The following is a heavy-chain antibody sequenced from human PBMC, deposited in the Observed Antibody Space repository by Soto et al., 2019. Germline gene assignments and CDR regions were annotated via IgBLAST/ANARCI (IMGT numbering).Heavy chain of an antibody. D-gene: IGHD1-26*01. CDR3: VRVGGAPLGAFDI. V-gene: IGHV4-59*01. CDR1: GGSIRNYY. J-gene: IGHJ3*02. CDR2: LYFSGDS. Sequence: PSETLSLTCSVSGGSIRNYYWSWIRQPPGKGLEWIGYLYFSGDSKYNPYLKNRVTIFLDTSKNQFSLKMTSVTAADTGVYYCVRVGGAPLGAFDIWGQGTMVTVSS.